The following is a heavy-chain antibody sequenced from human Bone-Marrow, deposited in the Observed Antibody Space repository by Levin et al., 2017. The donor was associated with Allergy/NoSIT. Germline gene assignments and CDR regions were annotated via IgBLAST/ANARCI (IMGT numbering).Heavy chain of an antibody. CDR1: GFTFSDYG. CDR2: ITKDGSKK. CDR3: ARDHPDYFVDP. V-gene: IGHV3-30*03. D-gene: IGHD2/OR15-2a*01. Sequence: GGSLRLSCAVSGFTFSDYGMHWVRQAPGKGLEWVASITKDGSKKYYLDSVKGRSTLSRDSSKNTVSLQMNSLTADDTAVYFCARDHPDYFVDPWGQGTLVIVSS. J-gene: IGHJ5*02.